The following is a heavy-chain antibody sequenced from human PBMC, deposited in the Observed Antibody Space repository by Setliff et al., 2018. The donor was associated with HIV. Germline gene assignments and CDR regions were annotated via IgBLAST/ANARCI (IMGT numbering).Heavy chain of an antibody. CDR2: INHSGST. V-gene: IGHV4-34*01. Sequence: SLTCAVYGESFSGYYWSWIRQPPGEGLEWIGEINHSGSTNYNPSLKSRVTISVDTSKNQFSLKLTSVTAADTAVYYCARDPKHSTSGDLEYWGQGTLVTVSS. CDR3: ARDPKHSTSGDLEY. D-gene: IGHD5-12*01. CDR1: GESFSGYY. J-gene: IGHJ4*02.